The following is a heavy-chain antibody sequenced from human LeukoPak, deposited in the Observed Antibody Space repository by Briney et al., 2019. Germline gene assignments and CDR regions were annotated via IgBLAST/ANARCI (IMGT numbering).Heavy chain of an antibody. V-gene: IGHV4-39*07. J-gene: IGHJ4*02. CDR1: GGSISSSSYY. Sequence: SETLSLTCTVSGGSISSSSYYWGWIRQPPGKGLEWIGSIYYSGSTYYNPSLKSRVTISVDTSKNQFSLKLSSVTAADTAVYYCAGGSPFRGVYWGQGTLVTVSS. D-gene: IGHD1-26*01. CDR3: AGGSPFRGVY. CDR2: IYYSGST.